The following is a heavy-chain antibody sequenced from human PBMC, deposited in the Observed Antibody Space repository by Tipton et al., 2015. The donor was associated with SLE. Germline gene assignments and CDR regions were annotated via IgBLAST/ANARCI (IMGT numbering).Heavy chain of an antibody. J-gene: IGHJ4*02. CDR3: ARSRRLYTNWNGGDFIDY. D-gene: IGHD1-20*01. CDR1: GGSISSSRYY. CDR2: IYYSGTT. Sequence: TLSLTCTVSGGSISSSRYYWGWIRQPPGKGLEWIGSIYYSGTTYYNPSLKSRVTIFVDTSKNQFSLKLSSVTAADTAVYFCARSRRLYTNWNGGDFIDYWGQGTLVTVSS. V-gene: IGHV4-39*01.